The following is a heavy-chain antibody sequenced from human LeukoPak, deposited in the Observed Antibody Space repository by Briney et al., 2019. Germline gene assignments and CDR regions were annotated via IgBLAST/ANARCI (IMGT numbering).Heavy chain of an antibody. CDR1: GFNFIDYS. V-gene: IGHV3-48*01. CDR2: IGISNGNT. J-gene: IGHJ4*01. Sequence: GGSMRLSWAASGFNFIDYSMNWVRQAPGKGLEWISYIGISNGNTKYADSVKGRFTISRDKARNSLYLQMNSLRVEDTAVYYCARDHRYAFDNWGHGTLVTVSS. D-gene: IGHD5-12*01. CDR3: ARDHRYAFDN.